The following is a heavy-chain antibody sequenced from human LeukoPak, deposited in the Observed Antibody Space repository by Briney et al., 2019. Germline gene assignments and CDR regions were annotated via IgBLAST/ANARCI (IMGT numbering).Heavy chain of an antibody. CDR3: ARAPARGVFDY. CDR2: ITPILGIA. D-gene: IGHD3-10*01. J-gene: IGHJ4*02. Sequence: ASVKVSCKASGGTFSSYAISWVRQAPGQGLEWMGRITPILGIANYAQKFQGRVTITADKSTSTAYMELSSLRSEDTAVYYCARAPARGVFDYWGQGTLVTVSS. V-gene: IGHV1-69*04. CDR1: GGTFSSYA.